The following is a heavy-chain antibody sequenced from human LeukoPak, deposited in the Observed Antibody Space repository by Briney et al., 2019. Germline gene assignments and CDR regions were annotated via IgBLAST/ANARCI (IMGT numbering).Heavy chain of an antibody. D-gene: IGHD1-26*01. CDR1: GFTFSSYG. CDR2: ISSSGSTI. CDR3: ARDRDNRSGSYPDY. V-gene: IGHV3-48*03. J-gene: IGHJ4*02. Sequence: GGSLRLSCAASGFTFSSYGMNWVRQAPGKGLEWVSYISSSGSTIYYADSVKGRFTISRDNAKNSLYLQMNSLRAEDTAVYYCARDRDNRSGSYPDYWGQGTLVTVSS.